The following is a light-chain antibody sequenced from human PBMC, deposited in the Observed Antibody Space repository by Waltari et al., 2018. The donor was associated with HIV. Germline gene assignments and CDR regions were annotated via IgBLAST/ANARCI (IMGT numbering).Light chain of an antibody. J-gene: IGKJ4*01. Sequence: DIQLTQSPSFLSASVGDRVTITCRASRGISSYLAWHQHKPGEAPRLLIYAASTLQDRVPSRFSGSASGTEFTLTISSLQPEDFATYYCQFLDSFPLFGGGTKVEVK. V-gene: IGKV1-9*01. CDR3: QFLDSFPL. CDR1: RGISSY. CDR2: AAS.